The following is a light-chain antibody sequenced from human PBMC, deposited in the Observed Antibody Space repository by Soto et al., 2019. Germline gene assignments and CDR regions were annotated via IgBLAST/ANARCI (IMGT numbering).Light chain of an antibody. CDR1: SSDVGGYNY. V-gene: IGLV2-14*01. CDR2: EVS. J-gene: IGLJ1*01. CDR3: SSYTSSSIDYV. Sequence: QSALTQPASVSGSPGQSITISCTGTSSDVGGYNYVSWYEQHPGKAPKLMIYEVSNRPSGVSNRLSGCKSGNTASLTISGLQAEDEADYYCSSYTSSSIDYVFGTGTKLTVL.